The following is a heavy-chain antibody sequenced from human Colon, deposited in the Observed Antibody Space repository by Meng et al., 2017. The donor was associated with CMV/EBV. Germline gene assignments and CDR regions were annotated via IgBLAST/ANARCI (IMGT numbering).Heavy chain of an antibody. CDR3: ARVPWELSHFDP. Sequence: ASVKVSCKASGYSFTDYYIHWVRQAPGQGLEWMGWINPNSGGTNYGRKFLGRVTLTRDTSINAVYMELSGLNFDDTATYYCARVPWELSHFDPWGQGTLVTVSS. CDR2: INPNSGGT. D-gene: IGHD1-26*01. V-gene: IGHV1/OR15-1*04. J-gene: IGHJ5*02. CDR1: GYSFTDYY.